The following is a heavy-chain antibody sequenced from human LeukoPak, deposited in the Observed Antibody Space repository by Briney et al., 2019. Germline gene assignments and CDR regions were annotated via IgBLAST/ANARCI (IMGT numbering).Heavy chain of an antibody. CDR3: ATGDSGSYYYFDY. Sequence: ASVKVSCKASGYTFTGYYMHWVRQAPGQGLEWMGIINPSGGSTSYAQKFQGRVTMTEDTSTDTAYMELSSLRSEDTAVYYCATGDSGSYYYFDYWGQGTLVTVSS. D-gene: IGHD1-26*01. J-gene: IGHJ4*02. CDR1: GYTFTGYY. V-gene: IGHV1-46*01. CDR2: INPSGGST.